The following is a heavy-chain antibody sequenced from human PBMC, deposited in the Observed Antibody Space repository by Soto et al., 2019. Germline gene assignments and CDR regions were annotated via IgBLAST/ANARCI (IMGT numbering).Heavy chain of an antibody. Sequence: PSETLSLTCTVSGGSISGGSYYWSWVRQHPGKGLEWIGYIQNSGITYYNPSLQSRVSILVDTTKNQFSLNLSSVTAADTAIYYCARGGGYYYYWGQGTLVTVSS. CDR3: ARGGGYYYY. CDR2: IQNSGIT. J-gene: IGHJ4*02. CDR1: GGSISGGSYY. D-gene: IGHD3-16*01. V-gene: IGHV4-31*03.